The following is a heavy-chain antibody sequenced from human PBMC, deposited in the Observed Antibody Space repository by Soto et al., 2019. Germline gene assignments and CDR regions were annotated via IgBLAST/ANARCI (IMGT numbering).Heavy chain of an antibody. V-gene: IGHV1-2*04. CDR2: INPNSGGT. Sequence: RALVKVSCKASGYTFTGYYMHWVRQAPGQGLEWMGWINPNSGGTNYAQKFQGWVTMTRDTSISTAYMELSRLRSDDTAVYYCARDRTTVTTFGYYYYYGMDVWGQGTTVTVSS. J-gene: IGHJ6*02. D-gene: IGHD4-17*01. CDR1: GYTFTGYY. CDR3: ARDRTTVTTFGYYYYYGMDV.